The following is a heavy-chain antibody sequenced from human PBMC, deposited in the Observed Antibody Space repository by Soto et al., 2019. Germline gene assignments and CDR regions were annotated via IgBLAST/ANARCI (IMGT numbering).Heavy chain of an antibody. Sequence: AGSLRLSCAASGVTVRNSVMDWVRQAPGKGLEWIAYIRSSDRTIYYADFVKGRFTVSRDDANKSLYLQMNSLRAEDTAMYFCARDWTYAFDYWGQGTLVTVSS. D-gene: IGHD1-1*01. V-gene: IGHV3-48*04. J-gene: IGHJ4*02. CDR3: ARDWTYAFDY. CDR1: GVTVRNSV. CDR2: IRSSDRTI.